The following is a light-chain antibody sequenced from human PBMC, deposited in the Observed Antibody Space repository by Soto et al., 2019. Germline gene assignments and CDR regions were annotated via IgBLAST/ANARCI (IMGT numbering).Light chain of an antibody. CDR2: GAS. Sequence: EIVMTQSPASLSVSPGDGATLSCRASQSVASNVAWYQQKPGQGPRLLIHGASTRAAGVPARFSGSGSGTDFTLTISSLQSEDFAVYYCQQYHNWPPQYTFCQGTKLQSK. CDR3: QQYHNWPPQYT. J-gene: IGKJ2*01. V-gene: IGKV3-15*01. CDR1: QSVASN.